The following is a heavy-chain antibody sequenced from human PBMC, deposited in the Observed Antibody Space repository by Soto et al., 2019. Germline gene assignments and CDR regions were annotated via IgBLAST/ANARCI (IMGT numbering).Heavy chain of an antibody. Sequence: QVQLVESGGGALQPGRSLRLSCAASGFPFSSYGMHWVRQAPGKGLEWVAHISYDGSNKHYTDSVKGPFTISRDNSKNMLYLQMSSLRAEDMAVYYCAGGHYYFDYCGQGTRVSVSS. J-gene: IGHJ4*02. CDR1: GFPFSSYG. CDR2: ISYDGSNK. D-gene: IGHD2-15*01. CDR3: AGGHYYFDY. V-gene: IGHV3-30*03.